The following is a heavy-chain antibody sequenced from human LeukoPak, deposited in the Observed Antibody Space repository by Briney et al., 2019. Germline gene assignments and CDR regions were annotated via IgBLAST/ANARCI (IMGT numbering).Heavy chain of an antibody. CDR2: IIPIFDTA. V-gene: IGHV1-69*05. CDR1: GGTFSTYA. J-gene: IGHJ5*02. D-gene: IGHD6-6*01. Sequence: ASVKVSCKASGGTFSTYAISWVRQAPGQGLEWMGGIIPIFDTASNAQKFQGRVTFTTDESTSTAYMELRSLRSEDTAVYYCARVGSSSMGRWFDPWGQGTLVTVSS. CDR3: ARVGSSSMGRWFDP.